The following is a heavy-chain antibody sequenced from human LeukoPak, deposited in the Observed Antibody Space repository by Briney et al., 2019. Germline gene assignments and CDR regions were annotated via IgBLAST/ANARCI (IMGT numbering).Heavy chain of an antibody. CDR2: VYHSGST. CDR1: RGSITTYY. CDR3: AADRQQGGSGSYWFDP. D-gene: IGHD3-10*01. V-gene: IGHV4-59*01. Sequence: SETLSLTCTVSRGSITTYYWSWIRQSAGKGLEWIGNVYHSGSTTYNPSLKSRVTISVDTSKNQFSLRMTSVTTADTAVYYCAADRQQGGSGSYWFDPWGQGTQVTVSP. J-gene: IGHJ5*02.